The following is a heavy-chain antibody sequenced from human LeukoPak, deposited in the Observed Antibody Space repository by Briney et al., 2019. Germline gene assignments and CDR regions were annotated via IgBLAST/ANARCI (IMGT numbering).Heavy chain of an antibody. V-gene: IGHV4-39*07. Sequence: SETLSLTCTVSGASIGTTTYYWVWVRQPPGKGLEWIGNIFYDGSNYYNPSLKSRVTISLDTSKSQFSLKLTSVTAADTAVYYCATSYDSSGRDYWGQGTLVTVPS. D-gene: IGHD3-22*01. CDR1: GASIGTTTYY. J-gene: IGHJ4*02. CDR2: IFYDGSN. CDR3: ATSYDSSGRDY.